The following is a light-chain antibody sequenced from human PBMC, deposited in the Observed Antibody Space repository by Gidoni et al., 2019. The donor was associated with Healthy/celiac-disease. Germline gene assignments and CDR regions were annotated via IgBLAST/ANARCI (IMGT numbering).Light chain of an antibody. CDR1: QSVSSN. CDR3: QQYNNWSVT. V-gene: IGKV3-15*01. J-gene: IGKJ1*01. Sequence: EIVMTQSPATLSVSPGESATPSCRPSQSVSSNLAWYQQKPGQAPRLLIYGASTRATGIPARFSGSGSGTEFTLTISSLQSEDFAVYYCQQYNNWSVTFGQGTKVEIK. CDR2: GAS.